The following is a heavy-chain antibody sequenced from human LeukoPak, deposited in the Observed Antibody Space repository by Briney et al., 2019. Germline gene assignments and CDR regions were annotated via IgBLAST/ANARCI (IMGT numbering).Heavy chain of an antibody. CDR1: GFTVSSKY. Sequence: GGSLRLSCAASGFTVSSKYMSWVRQAPGKGLEWVSVIYTGETTYYADSVKGRFTISRDNSKNTLYLQMDGLRVEDTAVYYCARAGGSTGYPGYESAEYWGQGTLVIVSS. J-gene: IGHJ4*02. D-gene: IGHD5-12*01. CDR3: ARAGGSTGYPGYESAEY. CDR2: IYTGETT. V-gene: IGHV3-66*01.